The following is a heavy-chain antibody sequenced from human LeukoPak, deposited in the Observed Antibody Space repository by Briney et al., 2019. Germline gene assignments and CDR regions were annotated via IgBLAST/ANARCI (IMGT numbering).Heavy chain of an antibody. V-gene: IGHV1-69*13. J-gene: IGHJ4*02. CDR3: ARDRYGGQFDY. D-gene: IGHD3-16*01. CDR2: IIPIFGTA. Sequence: ASVKVSCKASGGTFSSYAISWVRQAPGQGLEWMGGIIPIFGTANYAQKFQGRVTITADESTSTAYMGLSSLRSEDTAVYYCARDRYGGQFDYWGQGTLVTVSS. CDR1: GGTFSSYA.